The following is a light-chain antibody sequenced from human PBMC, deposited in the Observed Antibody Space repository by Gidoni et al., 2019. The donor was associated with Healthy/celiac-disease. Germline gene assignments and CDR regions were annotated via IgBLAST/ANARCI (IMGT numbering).Light chain of an antibody. Sequence: EIVLTQSPATLSLSPGERATLSCRASQSVSSYLAWYQQKPGQAPRLLIYDASNRATGIPARFRGSGSGTHFTRTISSLEPEDFAVYYCQQRSNWPLTFGGXTKVEIK. CDR3: QQRSNWPLT. CDR2: DAS. J-gene: IGKJ4*01. CDR1: QSVSSY. V-gene: IGKV3-11*01.